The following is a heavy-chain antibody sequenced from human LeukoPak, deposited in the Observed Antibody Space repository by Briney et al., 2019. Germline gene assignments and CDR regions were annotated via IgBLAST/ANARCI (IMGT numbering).Heavy chain of an antibody. J-gene: IGHJ4*02. CDR1: GYTFTSYA. V-gene: IGHV7-4-1*02. CDR3: DRDLYTGYYFDY. Sequence: AAGKVSCKASGYTFTSYAMNWVRQGPGQGLEWMGWINTNTGSPTYAQGFTGRVVFSLYTSVSTGYLQSRMLRTGETDVDVCDRDLYTGYYFDYWGQGTLVTVSS. CDR2: INTNTGSP. D-gene: IGHD5-12*01.